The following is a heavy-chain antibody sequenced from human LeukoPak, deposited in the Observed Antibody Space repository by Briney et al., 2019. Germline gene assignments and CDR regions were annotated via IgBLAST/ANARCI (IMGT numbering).Heavy chain of an antibody. D-gene: IGHD6-19*01. CDR2: INPSGGST. J-gene: IGHJ4*02. CDR3: ARTLFSGGWLGPDY. Sequence: ASVKVSCKASGYTFTSYYMHWVRQAPGQGLEWMGVINPSGGSTSYAQKFQGRVTMTRDMSTSTVYMELSRLRSEDTAVYYCARTLFSGGWLGPDYWGQGTLVTVSS. CDR1: GYTFTSYY. V-gene: IGHV1-46*01.